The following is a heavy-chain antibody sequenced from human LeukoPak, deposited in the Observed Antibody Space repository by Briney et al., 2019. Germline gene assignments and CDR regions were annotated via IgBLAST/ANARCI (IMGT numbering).Heavy chain of an antibody. V-gene: IGHV1-2*02. D-gene: IGHD2-2*01. Sequence: ASVKVSCKASGYTFTDYYMHWVRQAPGQGFEWMGWINPNDGDTNYAQKFQGRVTMTGDTSISAAHMEVSRLRSDDTAVYYCARANFLYCSSSTCLFDYWGQGTLVTVSS. CDR1: GYTFTDYY. J-gene: IGHJ4*02. CDR3: ARANFLYCSSSTCLFDY. CDR2: INPNDGDT.